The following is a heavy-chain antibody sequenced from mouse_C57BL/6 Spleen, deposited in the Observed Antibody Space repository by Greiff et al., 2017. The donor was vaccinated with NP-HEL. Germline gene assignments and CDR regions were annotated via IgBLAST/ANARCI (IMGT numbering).Heavy chain of an antibody. CDR2: IDPSDSET. J-gene: IGHJ2*01. V-gene: IGHV1-52*01. CDR3: AREGFITTGGVDY. CDR1: GYTFTSYW. D-gene: IGHD1-1*01. Sequence: QVQLQQPGAELVRPGSSVKLSCKASGYTFTSYWMHWVKQRPIQGLEWIGNIDPSDSETHYNQKFKDKATLTVDKSSSTAYMQLSSLTSEDSAVYYCAREGFITTGGVDYWGQGTTLTVSS.